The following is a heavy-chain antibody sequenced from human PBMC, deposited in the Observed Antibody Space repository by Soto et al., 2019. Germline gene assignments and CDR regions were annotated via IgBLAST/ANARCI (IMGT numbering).Heavy chain of an antibody. Sequence: PGGSLRLSCAASGFTFSSYSMNWVRQAPGKGLEWVSSISSSSSYIYYADPVKGRFTISRDNAKNSLYLQMNSLRAEDTAVYYCARAGDIVVVPAAPPGFGNWFDPWGQGTLVTVSS. J-gene: IGHJ5*02. V-gene: IGHV3-21*01. CDR2: ISSSSSYI. CDR1: GFTFSSYS. D-gene: IGHD2-2*01. CDR3: ARAGDIVVVPAAPPGFGNWFDP.